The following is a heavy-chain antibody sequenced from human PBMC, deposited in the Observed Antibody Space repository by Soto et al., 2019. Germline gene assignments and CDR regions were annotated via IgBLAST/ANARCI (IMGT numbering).Heavy chain of an antibody. D-gene: IGHD1-26*01. CDR2: INPSSGAT. V-gene: IGHV1-46*01. J-gene: IGHJ4*02. CDR1: GYTFTNYY. Sequence: GASVKVSCKASGYTFTNYYMHWVRQAPGQGLEWMGIINPSSGATSYAQKFQGRVTMTRDTSTSTVYMELSSLRSEDTAVYYCARDDSGFSGSHYIDYFNYWGQGALVTVSS. CDR3: ARDDSGFSGSHYIDYFNY.